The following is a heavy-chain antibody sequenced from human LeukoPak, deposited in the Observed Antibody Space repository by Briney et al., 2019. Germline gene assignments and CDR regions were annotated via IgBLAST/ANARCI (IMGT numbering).Heavy chain of an antibody. CDR1: GFTFSSYA. D-gene: IGHD4-23*01. Sequence: GGCLRLSCAASGFTFSSYAMHWVRQAPGKGLEWVAVISYDGSNKYYADSVKGRFTISRDNSKNTLYLQMNSLRAEDTAVYYCARVDYGGNSGPYFDYWGQGTLVTVSS. J-gene: IGHJ4*02. CDR3: ARVDYGGNSGPYFDY. V-gene: IGHV3-30-3*01. CDR2: ISYDGSNK.